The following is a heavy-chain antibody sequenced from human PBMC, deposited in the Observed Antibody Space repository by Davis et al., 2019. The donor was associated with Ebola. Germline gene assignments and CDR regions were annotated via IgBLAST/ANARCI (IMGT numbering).Heavy chain of an antibody. CDR3: ATLRDYFDY. CDR2: INHSGST. V-gene: IGHV4-34*01. CDR1: GGSFSGYY. J-gene: IGHJ4*02. Sequence: SETLSLTCAVYGGSFSGYYWSWIRQPPGKGLEWIGEINHSGSTNYNPSLKSRVTISVDTSKNQFSLKLSSVTAADTAVYYCATLRDYFDYWGQGTLVTVSS.